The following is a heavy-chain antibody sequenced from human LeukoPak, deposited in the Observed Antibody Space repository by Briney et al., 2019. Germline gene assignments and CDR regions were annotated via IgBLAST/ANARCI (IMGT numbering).Heavy chain of an antibody. D-gene: IGHD6-19*01. V-gene: IGHV1-18*01. J-gene: IGHJ4*02. CDR1: GYTXTNYG. CDR2: VSGHNENT. Sequence: ASVKVSCKASGYTXTNYGIGWVRQAPGQGLEWMGWVSGHNENTNYAENFQGRVTMTTDTSTSTAYVDLRSLRSDDTAVYYCARTSESGWREFDYWGQGTLVTVSS. CDR3: ARTSESGWREFDY.